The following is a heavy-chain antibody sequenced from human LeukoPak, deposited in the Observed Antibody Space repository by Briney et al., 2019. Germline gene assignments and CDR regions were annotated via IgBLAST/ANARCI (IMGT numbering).Heavy chain of an antibody. J-gene: IGHJ5*02. V-gene: IGHV4-59*01. CDR1: GGSISTYY. CDR2: IQNSVTSY. Sequence: SETLSLTCTVSGGSISTYYWSWVRQPPGKGLEWIGYIQNSVTSYTDNPSLQSRVTISVDTSKNQFSLRVTSVTAADTAVYYCVRSPQLDPWGQGTLVTVSP. CDR3: VRSPQLDP.